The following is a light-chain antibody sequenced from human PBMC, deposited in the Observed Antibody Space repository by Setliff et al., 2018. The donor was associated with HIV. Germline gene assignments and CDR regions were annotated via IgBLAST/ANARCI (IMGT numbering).Light chain of an antibody. V-gene: IGLV2-14*01. CDR2: EIS. J-gene: IGLJ1*01. CDR3: LSYTSTSTLYV. Sequence: QSVLTQPASVSGSPGQSITISCTGTSSDVGGYNYVSWYQHHPGKAPKFVIYEISQRPSGVSNRFSGAKSGNTASLTISGLQAEDEADYYCLSYTSTSTLYVFGTGTKAPS. CDR1: SSDVGGYNY.